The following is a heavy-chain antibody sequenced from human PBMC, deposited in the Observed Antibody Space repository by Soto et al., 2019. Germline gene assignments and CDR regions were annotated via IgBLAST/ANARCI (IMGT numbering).Heavy chain of an antibody. CDR3: ARAPYPQGWFDP. CDR2: INTGNGNT. V-gene: IGHV1-3*04. CDR1: GYNFITYA. Sequence: HVQLVQSGAEVKKPGASVKVSCQTSGYNFITYAIHWVRQAPGQRLEWMGWINTGNGNTYYSEKFQDRVTITRDTSASNAYMELRSLRSEDTAVYYCARAPYPQGWFDPWGQGTLVTVSS. J-gene: IGHJ5*02.